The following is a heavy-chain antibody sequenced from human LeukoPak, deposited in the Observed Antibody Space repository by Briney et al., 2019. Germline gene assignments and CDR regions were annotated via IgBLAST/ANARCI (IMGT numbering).Heavy chain of an antibody. CDR1: GGTFSSYA. V-gene: IGHV1-69*05. J-gene: IGHJ4*02. CDR3: ARGLGGYSGYDPPGY. CDR2: IIPIFGTA. D-gene: IGHD5-12*01. Sequence: GASVKVSCKASGGTFSSYAISWVRQAPGQGLEWMGRIIPIFGTANYAQKFQGRVTITTDASTSTAYMELSSLRSEDTAVYYCARGLGGYSGYDPPGYWGQGTLVTVSS.